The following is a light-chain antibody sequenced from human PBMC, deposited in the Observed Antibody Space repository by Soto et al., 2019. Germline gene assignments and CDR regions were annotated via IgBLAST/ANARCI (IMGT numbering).Light chain of an antibody. CDR1: SSNIGAGYD. V-gene: IGLV1-40*01. J-gene: IGLJ2*01. Sequence: QSVLTQPPSVSGAPGQTVTISCTGSSSNIGAGYDVHWYQHLPGTAPKLLIYGNSNRPSGVPDRFSGSFSGTSASLAITGLQAEDEADYYCQSYDSRLSAVVFGGGTKLTVL. CDR2: GNS. CDR3: QSYDSRLSAVV.